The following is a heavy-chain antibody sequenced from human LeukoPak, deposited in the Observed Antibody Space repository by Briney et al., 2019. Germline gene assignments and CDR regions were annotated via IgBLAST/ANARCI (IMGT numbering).Heavy chain of an antibody. V-gene: IGHV3-7*03. CDR1: GFTFSNYW. D-gene: IGHD6-13*01. CDR3: AKDISPFYSSSWLIRAFDI. Sequence: PGGSLRLSCAASGFTFSNYWMSWVRQAPGKGLEWVANIKQDGSEKYYVDSVKGRFTISRDNAKNSLYLQMNSLRAEDMALYYYAKDISPFYSSSWLIRAFDIWGQGTMVTVSS. CDR2: IKQDGSEK. J-gene: IGHJ3*02.